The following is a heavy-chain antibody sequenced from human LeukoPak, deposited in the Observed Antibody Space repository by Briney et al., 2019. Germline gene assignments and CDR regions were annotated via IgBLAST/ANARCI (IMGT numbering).Heavy chain of an antibody. V-gene: IGHV3-66*01. CDR3: AREMGSGWTNDAFDI. CDR1: GFTVSSNY. CDR2: IYSGGGT. J-gene: IGHJ3*02. D-gene: IGHD6-19*01. Sequence: GGSLRLSCAASGFTVSSNYMSWVRQAPGKGLEWVSFIYSGGGTYYADSVKGRFTISRDNSKNTPYLQMNSLRAEDTAVYYCAREMGSGWTNDAFDIWGQGTKVTVSS.